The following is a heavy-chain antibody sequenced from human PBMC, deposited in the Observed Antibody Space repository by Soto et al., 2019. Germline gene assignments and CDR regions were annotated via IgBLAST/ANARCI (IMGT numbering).Heavy chain of an antibody. CDR1: GGSFSSYY. Sequence: PSETLSLTCTVSGGSFSSYYWSWTRQPPGKGLEWIGYIYYSGSTNYNPSLKSRVTISVDTSKNQFSLKLSSVTAADTAVYYCARGNYYDSSGYYDYWGQGTLVTVSS. J-gene: IGHJ4*02. CDR3: ARGNYYDSSGYYDY. D-gene: IGHD3-22*01. CDR2: IYYSGST. V-gene: IGHV4-59*01.